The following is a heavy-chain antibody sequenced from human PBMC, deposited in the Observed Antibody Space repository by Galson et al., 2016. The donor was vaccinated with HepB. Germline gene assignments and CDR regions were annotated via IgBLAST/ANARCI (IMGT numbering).Heavy chain of an antibody. D-gene: IGHD6-19*01. J-gene: IGHJ4*02. CDR2: INADGTT. V-gene: IGHV3-53*01. CDR1: GFTVSNHY. CDR3: VRYSGLSSAVAGDNY. Sequence: SLRLSCAASGFTVSNHYISWVRQAPGKGLEWVSIINADGTTDYRDSVKGRFTISRDNSKKTVYLQINTLRAGDTAFYYCVRYSGLSSAVAGDNYWGQGTLVTVSS.